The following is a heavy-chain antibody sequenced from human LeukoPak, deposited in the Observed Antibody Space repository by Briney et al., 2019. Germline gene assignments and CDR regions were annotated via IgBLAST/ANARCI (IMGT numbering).Heavy chain of an antibody. CDR1: GFTVSNNY. CDR2: IYSGDNT. V-gene: IGHV3-66*02. Sequence: PGGSLRLSCAASGFTVSNNYMSRVRQAPGKGLEWVSVIYSGDNTYYVESVKGRFTISRDNPKNTLFLQMNRLRAEDTAVYYCAGRRVLDASFDYWGQGTLVTVSS. D-gene: IGHD3-16*01. CDR3: AGRRVLDASFDY. J-gene: IGHJ4*02.